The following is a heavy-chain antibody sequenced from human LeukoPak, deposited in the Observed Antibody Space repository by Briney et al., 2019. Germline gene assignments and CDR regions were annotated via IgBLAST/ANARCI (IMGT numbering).Heavy chain of an antibody. V-gene: IGHV4-61*02. J-gene: IGHJ6*03. CDR2: IYTSGST. CDR1: GGSISSGSYY. CDR3: AREDYYGSGSHMDV. D-gene: IGHD3-10*01. Sequence: PSQTLSLTCTVSGGSISSGSYYWSWIRQPAGKGLEWIGRIYTSGSTNYNPSLKSRVTIPVDTSKNQFSLKLSSVTAADTAVYYCAREDYYGSGSHMDVWGKGTTVTVSS.